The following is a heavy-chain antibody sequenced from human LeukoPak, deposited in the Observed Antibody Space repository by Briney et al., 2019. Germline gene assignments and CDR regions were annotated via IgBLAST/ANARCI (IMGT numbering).Heavy chain of an antibody. Sequence: ASVKVSCKASGYTFTSYYMHWVRQAPGQGLEWMGIINPSGGSTSYAQKFQGRVTMTRDTSTSTVYMELSSLRSEDTAVYYCASTSGSHDAFDIWGQGTMVTVSS. CDR3: ASTSGSHDAFDI. V-gene: IGHV1-46*01. CDR2: INPSGGST. J-gene: IGHJ3*02. CDR1: GYTFTSYY. D-gene: IGHD5-12*01.